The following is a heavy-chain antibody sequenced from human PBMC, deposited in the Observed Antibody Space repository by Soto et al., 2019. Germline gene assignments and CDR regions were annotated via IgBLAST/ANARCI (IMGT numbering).Heavy chain of an antibody. CDR2: IYSSGST. J-gene: IGHJ4*02. CDR1: GGSLNSDSFD. D-gene: IGHD2-15*01. CDR3: VRGTARATVDACQIYFDA. Sequence: QVRLQESGPGLVKPSQTLSLTCTVSGGSLNSDSFDWGWLSQPTGKGLEWIGYIYSSGSTYSNPSLRSPVSMSVETAQNHFSLTLTSGTTAHTAVAFCVRGTARATVDACQIYFDAWAQGSPVAGSS. V-gene: IGHV4-30-4*01.